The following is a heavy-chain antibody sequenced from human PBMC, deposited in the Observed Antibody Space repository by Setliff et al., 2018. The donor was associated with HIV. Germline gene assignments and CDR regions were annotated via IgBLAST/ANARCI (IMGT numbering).Heavy chain of an antibody. CDR3: ARARGSTLYINTFDS. CDR2: IYISRST. Sequence: SETLSLTCTVSGGSVNSQSAYWTWIRQPAGKGLEWLGHIYISRSTNYNPSFKGRVAMSVDRSKNQFSLKLSSVTAADTAVYHCARARGSTLYINTFDSWGQGTLVTAPQ. J-gene: IGHJ4*02. CDR1: GGSVNSQSAY. D-gene: IGHD3-16*01. V-gene: IGHV4-61*09.